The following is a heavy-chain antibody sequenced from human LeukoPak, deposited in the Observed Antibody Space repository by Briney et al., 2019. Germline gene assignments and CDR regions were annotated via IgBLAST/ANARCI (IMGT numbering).Heavy chain of an antibody. D-gene: IGHD2-2*01. V-gene: IGHV4-34*01. CDR2: INHSGST. J-gene: IGHJ4*02. CDR1: GGSFSGYY. Sequence: SETLSLTCAVYGGSFSGYYWSWIRQPPGKGQEWIGEINHSGSTNYNPSLKSRVTISVDTSKNQFSLKLSSVTAADTAVYYCASPGYCSSTSCPGDYWGQGTLVTVSS. CDR3: ASPGYCSSTSCPGDY.